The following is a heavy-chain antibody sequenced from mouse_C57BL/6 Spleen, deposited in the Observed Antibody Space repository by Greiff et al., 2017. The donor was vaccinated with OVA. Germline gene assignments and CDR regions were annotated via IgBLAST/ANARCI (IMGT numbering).Heavy chain of an antibody. CDR1: GYTFTSYW. Sequence: QVQLKQPGAELVKPGASVKLSCKASGYTFTSYWMHWVKQRPGRGLEWIGRLDPNSGGNKFNEKFKSKATLTVDKPSSTAYMQLSSLTSEDSAVDYCARLKIITGMDYWGQGTSVTVSS. J-gene: IGHJ4*01. CDR3: ARLKIITGMDY. V-gene: IGHV1-72*01. D-gene: IGHD4-1*01. CDR2: LDPNSGGN.